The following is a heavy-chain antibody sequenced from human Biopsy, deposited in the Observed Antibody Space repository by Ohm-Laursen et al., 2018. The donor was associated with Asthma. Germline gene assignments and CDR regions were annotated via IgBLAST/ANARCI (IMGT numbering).Heavy chain of an antibody. V-gene: IGHV1-69*13. Sequence: SVKVSCKAPGGTFSNFAISWVRQAPGQGLEWLGGIMTVFGTANYAQKFQGRVTITADESTSTAYMEVTSLRSEDTAIYYCARCQVGYSSGWSLLLKKIYYSGMDVWGQGTAVTVSS. CDR2: IMTVFGTA. CDR3: ARCQVGYSSGWSLLLKKIYYSGMDV. CDR1: GGTFSNFA. D-gene: IGHD6-19*01. J-gene: IGHJ6*02.